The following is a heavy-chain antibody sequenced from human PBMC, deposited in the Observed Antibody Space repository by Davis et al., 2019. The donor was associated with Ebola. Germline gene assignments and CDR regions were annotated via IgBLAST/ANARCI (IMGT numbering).Heavy chain of an antibody. CDR3: ARDTYYYGMDV. V-gene: IGHV3-21*01. Sequence: GESLKISCAASGFTFSSYWMHWVRQAPGKGLEWVSSISSSSSYIYYADSVKGRFTISRDNAKNSLYLQMNSLRAEDTAVYYCARDTYYYGMDVWGQGTTVTVSS. J-gene: IGHJ6*02. CDR2: ISSSSSYI. CDR1: GFTFSSYW.